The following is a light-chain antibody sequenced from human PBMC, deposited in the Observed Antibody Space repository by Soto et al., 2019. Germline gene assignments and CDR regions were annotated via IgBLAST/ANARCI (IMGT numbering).Light chain of an antibody. CDR2: GAS. V-gene: IGKV3-20*01. CDR1: QSVSSSY. J-gene: IGKJ5*01. CDR3: QHFGGTTFT. Sequence: EIVLTQSPGTLSLSPGEGATLSSSASQSVSSSYIAWYQQRPGQTPSLLIYGASTRATGIPDRFSGSGSGTHFTLTISRLEPGDFAVYYCQHFGGTTFTFGQGTRLEI.